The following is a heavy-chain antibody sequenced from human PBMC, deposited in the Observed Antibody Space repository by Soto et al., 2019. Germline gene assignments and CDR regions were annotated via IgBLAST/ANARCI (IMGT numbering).Heavy chain of an antibody. V-gene: IGHV1-2*02. CDR2: INPNSGGT. CDR1: GYTFTGYY. J-gene: IGHJ4*02. D-gene: IGHD3-22*01. CDR3: ARRKGDYYDSSGYHYYFDY. Sequence: VASVKVSCKASGYTFTGYYMHWVRQAPGQGLEWMGWINPNSGGTKSAQKFQGRVTMTRDTPISTAYMELSRLRSDDTAVYYCARRKGDYYDSSGYHYYFDYWGQGTLVTVSS.